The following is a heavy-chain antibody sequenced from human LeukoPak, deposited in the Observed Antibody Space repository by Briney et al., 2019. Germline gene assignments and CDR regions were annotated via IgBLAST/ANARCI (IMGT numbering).Heavy chain of an antibody. CDR3: ARDEAAAGTGGGYGMDV. V-gene: IGHV4-38-2*02. D-gene: IGHD6-13*01. J-gene: IGHJ6*02. CDR1: GYSISSISSTYY. CDR2: IHHSGST. Sequence: SETLSLTCTVSGYSISSISSTYYWVWVRQSPGKGLEWIGSIHHSGSTYYNPSLQSRVTISIDTSKNQFSLKLSSVTAADTAVYYCARDEAAAGTGGGYGMDVWGQGTTVTVSS.